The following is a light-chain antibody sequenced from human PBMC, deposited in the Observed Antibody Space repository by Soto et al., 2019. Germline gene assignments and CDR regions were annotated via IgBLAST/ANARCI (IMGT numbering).Light chain of an antibody. J-gene: IGKJ3*01. CDR2: GAS. CDR3: PQYGSSPVT. V-gene: IGKV3-20*01. CDR1: QSVSSSY. Sequence: EIVLTQSPGTLSLSPGERATLSCRASQSVSSSYLAWYQQKPGQAPRLLIYGASSRATGIPDRFSGSGSGTDFNLTISRLEPEDFAVYSCPQYGSSPVTFGPGTKVDIK.